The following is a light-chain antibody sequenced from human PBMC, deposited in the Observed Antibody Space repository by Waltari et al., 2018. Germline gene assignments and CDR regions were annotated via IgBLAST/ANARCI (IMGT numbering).Light chain of an antibody. V-gene: IGLV2-14*03. CDR3: SSYTSDYTYV. Sequence: QSALTQPASVSGSPGQSITISCTGTSSDVGGFHFVSWYQQHPAKAPKLIISNVSRRPSGVSYRFSGSKSGNRASLTISGLQAEDEATYYCSSYTSDYTYVFGTGTEVTVV. CDR2: NVS. J-gene: IGLJ1*01. CDR1: SSDVGGFHF.